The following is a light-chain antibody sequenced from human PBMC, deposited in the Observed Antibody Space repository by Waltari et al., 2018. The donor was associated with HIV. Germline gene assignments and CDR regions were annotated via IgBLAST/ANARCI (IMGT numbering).Light chain of an antibody. CDR3: QSYPAGLTVSLI. J-gene: IGLJ2*01. CDR2: NNP. V-gene: IGLV1-40*01. CDR1: SSITGAGYD. Sequence: HFVLTQPPSVSGAPGQRVTIPCTGNSSITGAGYDVHWYQQLPGKAPKPLLSNNPNRPSGVRDRFSGSRSGTSASLAIAGLRAEYEADYYCQSYPAGLTVSLIFGGGTRLTVL.